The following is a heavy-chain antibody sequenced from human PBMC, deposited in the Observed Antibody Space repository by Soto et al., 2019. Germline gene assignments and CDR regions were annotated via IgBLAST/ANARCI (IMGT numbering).Heavy chain of an antibody. CDR3: ARDIRFGLSDAFDI. Sequence: SETLSLTCTVSGGSISSGGYYWTWIHQHPGKGLEWIAYIYYSGTSYYNPSLKSRVAIAVDTSKNHFSLKMSSVTAADTAVYYCARDIRFGLSDAFDIWGQGTMVTVSS. D-gene: IGHD3-16*01. J-gene: IGHJ3*02. CDR1: GGSISSGGYY. CDR2: IYYSGTS. V-gene: IGHV4-31*03.